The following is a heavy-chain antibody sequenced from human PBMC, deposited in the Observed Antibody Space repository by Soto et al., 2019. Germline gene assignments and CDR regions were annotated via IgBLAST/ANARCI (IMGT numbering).Heavy chain of an antibody. CDR2: IIPFLGTT. Sequence: QVQLLQSGAEVKMPVSSVKVSCKTSGGIFITSGLSWVRQAPGQGLEWMGGIIPFLGTTNHAQKFQGRLTITEDKSTSTVHLEMSALTFEDKATCYCARETAHRSASGRPLHPENFDSWGQGTLVTVSS. CDR3: ARETAHRSASGRPLHPENFDS. D-gene: IGHD3-10*01. CDR1: GGIFITSG. V-gene: IGHV1-69*06. J-gene: IGHJ4*02.